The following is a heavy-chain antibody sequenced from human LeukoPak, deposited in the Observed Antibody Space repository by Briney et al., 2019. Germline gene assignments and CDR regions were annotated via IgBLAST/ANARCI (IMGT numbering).Heavy chain of an antibody. CDR3: ASVVVVPALADDAFDI. CDR1: GYTFTSYD. CDR2: MNPNSGNT. Sequence: ASVKVSCKASGYTFTSYDINWVRQATGQGLEWMGWMNPNSGNTGYAQKFQGRVTMTRNTSISTAYMELSSLRPEDTAVYYCASVVVVPALADDAFDIWGQGTMVTVSS. V-gene: IGHV1-8*01. D-gene: IGHD2-2*01. J-gene: IGHJ3*02.